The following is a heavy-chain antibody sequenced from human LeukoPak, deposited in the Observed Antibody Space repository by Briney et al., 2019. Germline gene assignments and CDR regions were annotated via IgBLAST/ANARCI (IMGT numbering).Heavy chain of an antibody. J-gene: IGHJ4*02. D-gene: IGHD2-2*01. CDR3: ARSKIRIVVVPAAAYFDY. V-gene: IGHV4-34*01. CDR2: INHSGST. CDR1: GGSFSGYY. Sequence: SETLSLTCAVYGGSFSGYYWSWIRQPPGKGLEWIGEINHSGSTNCNPSLKSRVTISVDTSKNQFSLKLSSVTAADTAVYYCARSKIRIVVVPAAAYFDYWGQGTLVTVSS.